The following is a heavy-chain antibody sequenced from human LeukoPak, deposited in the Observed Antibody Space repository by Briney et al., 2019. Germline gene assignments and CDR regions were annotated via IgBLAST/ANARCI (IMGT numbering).Heavy chain of an antibody. CDR3: ARAVLGVVVADDAFDI. D-gene: IGHD3-22*01. V-gene: IGHV4-34*01. CDR2: INHSGST. J-gene: IGHJ3*02. CDR1: GGSFSGYY. Sequence: SETLSLTCAVYGGSFSGYYWSWIRQPPGKGLEWIGEINHSGSTNYNPSLKSRITISVDTSKNQFSLKLSSVTAADTAVYYCARAVLGVVVADDAFDIWGRGTMVTVSS.